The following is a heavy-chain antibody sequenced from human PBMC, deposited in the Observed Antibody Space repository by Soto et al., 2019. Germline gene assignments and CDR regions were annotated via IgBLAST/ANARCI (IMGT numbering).Heavy chain of an antibody. D-gene: IGHD1-7*01. CDR3: ARSYGWNYGYDAFDI. CDR1: GYTFASYY. Sequence: GASVKVSCKASGYTFASYYMHWVRQAPGQGLEWMGIINPSGGSTSYAQKFQGRVTMTRDTSTSTVYMELSSLRSEDTAVYYCARSYGWNYGYDAFDIWGQGTMVTVSS. V-gene: IGHV1-46*03. CDR2: INPSGGST. J-gene: IGHJ3*02.